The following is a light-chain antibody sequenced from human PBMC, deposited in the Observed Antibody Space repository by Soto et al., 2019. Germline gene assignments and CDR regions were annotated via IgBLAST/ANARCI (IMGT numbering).Light chain of an antibody. CDR3: CSYAGDSIVL. CDR2: EVT. Sequence: QSVLTQPASVSGSPGQSITISCTGSSSDVGGYKLVSWYQQHPGKAPKLIIYEVTKRPSGVSNRFSASKSGNAASLTISGLQAEDEADYYCCSYAGDSIVLFGGGTKLTVL. V-gene: IGLV2-23*02. CDR1: SSDVGGYKL. J-gene: IGLJ2*01.